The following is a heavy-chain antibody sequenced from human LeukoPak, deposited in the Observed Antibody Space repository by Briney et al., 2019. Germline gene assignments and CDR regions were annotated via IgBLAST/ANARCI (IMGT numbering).Heavy chain of an antibody. CDR1: GYSFTSYW. CDR2: IYPGDSDT. J-gene: IGHJ3*02. V-gene: IGHV5-51*01. CDR3: AARRGGYDYFPRDAFDI. Sequence: GESLKISRKGSGYSFTSYWIGWVRQMPGKGLEWMGIIYPGDSDTRYSPSFQGQVTISADKSISTAYLQWSSLKASDTAMYYCAARRGGYDYFPRDAFDIWGQGTMVTVSS. D-gene: IGHD5-12*01.